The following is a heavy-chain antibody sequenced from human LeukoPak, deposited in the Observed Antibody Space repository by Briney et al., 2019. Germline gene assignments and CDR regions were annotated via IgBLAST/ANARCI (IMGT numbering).Heavy chain of an antibody. J-gene: IGHJ4*02. CDR2: IYTSGST. V-gene: IGHV4-4*07. D-gene: IGHD6-6*01. Sequence: SETLSLTCTVSGGSISSYYWSWIRQPAGKGLEWIGRIYTSGSTNYNPSLKSRVTISVDTSKNQFSLKLSSVTAADTAVYYCARFSGSIAAPGFDYWGQGTLVTVSS. CDR1: GGSISSYY. CDR3: ARFSGSIAAPGFDY.